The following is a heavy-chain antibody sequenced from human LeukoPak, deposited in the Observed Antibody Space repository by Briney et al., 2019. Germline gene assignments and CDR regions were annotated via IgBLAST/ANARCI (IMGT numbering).Heavy chain of an antibody. CDR3: ARDQSAGAFDI. J-gene: IGHJ3*02. Sequence: QSGGSLRLSCAASGFTFSTYWMAWVRQAPGKGLEWVANIKLDGSESYYVDSVMGRFMISRDNAKDSLYLQMNSLRVDDTAVYYCARDQSAGAFDIWGQGTMVTVS. V-gene: IGHV3-7*01. CDR1: GFTFSTYW. CDR2: IKLDGSES.